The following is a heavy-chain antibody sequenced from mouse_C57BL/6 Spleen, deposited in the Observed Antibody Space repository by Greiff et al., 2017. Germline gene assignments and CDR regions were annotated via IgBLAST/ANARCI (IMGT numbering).Heavy chain of an antibody. J-gene: IGHJ1*03. CDR2: INPNNGGT. V-gene: IGHV1-22*01. CDR1: GYTFTDYN. Sequence: VQLQQSGPELVKPGASVKMSCKASGYTFTDYNMHWVKQSHGKSLEWIGYINPNNGGTSYNQKFKGKATLTVNKSSSTAYMELRSLTSEDSAVYYCASLYGSSYDWYFDVWGTGTTVTVSS. CDR3: ASLYGSSYDWYFDV. D-gene: IGHD1-1*01.